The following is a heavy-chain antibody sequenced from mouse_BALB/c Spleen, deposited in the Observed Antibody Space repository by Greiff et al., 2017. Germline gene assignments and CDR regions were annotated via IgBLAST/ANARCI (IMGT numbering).Heavy chain of an antibody. CDR1: GFPFSSYG. D-gene: IGHD2-1*01. CDR2: INSNGGST. Sequence: EVMLVESGGGLVQPGGSLKLSCAASGFPFSSYGMSWVRQTPDRRLELVATINSNGGSTYYPDSVKGRFTISRDNAKNTLYLQMSSLKSEDTAMYYCARGAYYGNFLDYWGQGTTLTVSS. J-gene: IGHJ2*01. V-gene: IGHV5-6-3*01. CDR3: ARGAYYGNFLDY.